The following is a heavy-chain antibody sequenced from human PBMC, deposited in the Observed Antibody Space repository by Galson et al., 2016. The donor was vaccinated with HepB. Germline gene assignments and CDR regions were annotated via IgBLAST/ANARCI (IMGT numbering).Heavy chain of an antibody. D-gene: IGHD1-1*01. CDR2: ISSSSTYI. J-gene: IGHJ4*02. CDR3: ARDRDRSNWDFDF. V-gene: IGHV3-21*01. Sequence: SLRLSCAASGFTFSSYNMNWVCQAPGRGLEWVSYISSSSTYIYYTDSVKGRFTISRDNAKNSLYLQMNSLRAEDTAVYYCARDRDRSNWDFDFWGQGTLVTVSS. CDR1: GFTFSSYN.